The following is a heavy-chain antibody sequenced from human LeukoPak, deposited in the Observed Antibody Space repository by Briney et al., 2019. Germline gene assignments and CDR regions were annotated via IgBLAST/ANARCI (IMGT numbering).Heavy chain of an antibody. Sequence: PSETLSLTCTVSGGSISSSSYYWGWIRQPPGKGLEWIGSIYHSGSTNYNPSLKSRVTISIHTSKNQFSLKLSSVTAADTAVYYCARGTSTWYEGYFDYWGQGTLVTVSS. CDR1: GGSISSSSYY. J-gene: IGHJ4*02. CDR2: IYHSGST. V-gene: IGHV4-39*07. D-gene: IGHD6-13*01. CDR3: ARGTSTWYEGYFDY.